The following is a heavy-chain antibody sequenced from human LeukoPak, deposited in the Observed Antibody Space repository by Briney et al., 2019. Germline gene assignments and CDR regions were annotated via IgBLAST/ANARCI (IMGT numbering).Heavy chain of an antibody. D-gene: IGHD3-10*01. CDR1: GFTFSSYG. J-gene: IGHJ6*02. CDR2: IRYDGSNK. CDR3: AKDRGNSFYYGMDL. V-gene: IGHV3-30*02. Sequence: GGSLRLSCAASGFTFSSYGMHWVRQAPGKGLEWVALIRYDGSNKYYADSVTGRFTISRDNSKNTLYLQMNSLRGEDTAVCYCAKDRGNSFYYGMDLWGQGTTVTVSS.